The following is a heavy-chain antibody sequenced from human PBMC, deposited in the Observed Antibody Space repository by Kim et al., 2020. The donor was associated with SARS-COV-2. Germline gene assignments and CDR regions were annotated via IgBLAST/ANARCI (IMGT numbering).Heavy chain of an antibody. D-gene: IGHD5-12*01. J-gene: IGHJ5*02. CDR2: IDPSDSYT. Sequence: GESLKISCKGSGYSFTSYWISWVRQMPGKGLEWMGRIDPSDSYTNYSPSFQGHVTISADKSISTAYLQWSSLKASDTAMYYCARHYVEMATIPELAYNWFDPWCQGTLVTVSS. CDR3: ARHYVEMATIPELAYNWFDP. V-gene: IGHV5-10-1*01. CDR1: GYSFTSYW.